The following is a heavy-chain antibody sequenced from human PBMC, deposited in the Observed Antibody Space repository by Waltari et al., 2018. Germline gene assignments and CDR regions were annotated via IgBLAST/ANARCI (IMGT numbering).Heavy chain of an antibody. J-gene: IGHJ5*02. D-gene: IGHD3-10*01. CDR1: GGSISSYY. V-gene: IGHV4-59*01. CDR2: IYYSGST. CDR3: AREVPPTGA. Sequence: QVQLQESGPGLVKPSETLSLTCTVSGGSISSYYWSWIRQPPGKGLEWIGYIYYSGSTNYNPSLKGRVTISVDPSKNQFSLKLSSVTAADTAVYYCAREVPPTGAWGQGTLVTVSS.